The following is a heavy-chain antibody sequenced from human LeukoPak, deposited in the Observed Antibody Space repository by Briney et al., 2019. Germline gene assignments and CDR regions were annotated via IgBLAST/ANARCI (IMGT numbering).Heavy chain of an antibody. V-gene: IGHV1-18*01. Sequence: GASVKVSCKASGYTFTSYGISWVRQAPGQGLEWMGWISGYNGDTNYAQKFQGRVTMTTDTSTSTAYMELGSLRSDYTAIYYCARVGARGSNDAFYIWGQGTRVTVSA. CDR1: GYTFTSYG. CDR2: ISGYNGDT. CDR3: ARVGARGSNDAFYI. J-gene: IGHJ3*02. D-gene: IGHD3-16*01.